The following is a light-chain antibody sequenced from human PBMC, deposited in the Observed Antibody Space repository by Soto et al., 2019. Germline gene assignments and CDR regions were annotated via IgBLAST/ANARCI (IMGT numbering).Light chain of an antibody. CDR3: SSYTSISTRV. V-gene: IGLV2-14*01. CDR2: EVS. J-gene: IGLJ1*01. Sequence: QSALTQPASVSGSPGQSITISCTGTSSVVGGYNYVSWYQQHPGKAPKLMIYEVSNRPSGVSNRFSGSKSGNTASLTISGLQSEDEADYYCSSYTSISTRVFGTGTKLTVL. CDR1: SSVVGGYNY.